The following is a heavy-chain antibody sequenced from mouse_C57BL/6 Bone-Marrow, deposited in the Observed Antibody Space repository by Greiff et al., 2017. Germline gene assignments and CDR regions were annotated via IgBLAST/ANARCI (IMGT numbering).Heavy chain of an antibody. V-gene: IGHV1-81*01. Sequence: VQLQQSGAELARPGASVKLSCKASGYTFTSYGISWVKQRTGRGLEWIGEIYPRSGNTYYNEKFKGKATLTADKSSSTAYMELRSLTSGDSAVYFCAREVYYYGSSPYYYAMDYWGQGTSVTVSS. CDR1: GYTFTSYG. J-gene: IGHJ4*01. CDR2: IYPRSGNT. D-gene: IGHD1-1*01. CDR3: AREVYYYGSSPYYYAMDY.